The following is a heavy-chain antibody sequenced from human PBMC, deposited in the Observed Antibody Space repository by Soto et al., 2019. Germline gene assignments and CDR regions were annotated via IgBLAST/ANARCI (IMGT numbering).Heavy chain of an antibody. Sequence: EVQLVESGGGLVKPGGSLRLSCAASGFTFSSYSMNWVRQAPGKGLEWVSSISSSSSYIYYADSVKGRFTISRDNAKNSLYLQMNSLRAEDTAVYYCARDEVYCSGGSCYALGAFDIWGQGTMVTVSS. D-gene: IGHD2-15*01. V-gene: IGHV3-21*01. CDR3: ARDEVYCSGGSCYALGAFDI. CDR1: GFTFSSYS. J-gene: IGHJ3*02. CDR2: ISSSSSYI.